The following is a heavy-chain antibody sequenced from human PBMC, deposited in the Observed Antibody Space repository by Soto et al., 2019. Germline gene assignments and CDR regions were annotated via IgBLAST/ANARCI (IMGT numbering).Heavy chain of an antibody. CDR3: ARWDYYYGMDA. CDR2: IYNSGST. CDR1: SGSVSSAGSY. J-gene: IGHJ6*02. V-gene: IGHV4-61*08. Sequence: QVQLQESGPGLVKPSETLSLTCIVSSGSVSSAGSYWNWIRQPPGKGLEWIAYIYNSGSTNYNPSLKSRVTISVDMSKNQFSLKVSSMTAADTAVYYCARWDYYYGMDAWGQGTTVIVSS.